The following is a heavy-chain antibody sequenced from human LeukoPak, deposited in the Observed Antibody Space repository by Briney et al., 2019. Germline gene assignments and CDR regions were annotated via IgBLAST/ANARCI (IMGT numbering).Heavy chain of an antibody. J-gene: IGHJ4*02. CDR2: ISSSGSTI. CDR3: TKDLQRSLDY. D-gene: IGHD6-25*01. V-gene: IGHV3-48*03. Sequence: PGGSLRLSCAASGFTFSSYEIHWVRQAPGKGLEWLSYISSSGSTIKYADSVKGRFTISRDNSKNTLYLQMNSLRAEDTAMYYCTKDLQRSLDYWGQGTLVTVSS. CDR1: GFTFSSYE.